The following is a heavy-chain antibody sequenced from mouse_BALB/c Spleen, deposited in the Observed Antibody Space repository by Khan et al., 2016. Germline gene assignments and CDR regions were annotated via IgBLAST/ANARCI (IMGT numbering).Heavy chain of an antibody. Sequence: VQLKESGAELVKPGASVKLSCTASGFNIKDTYMHWVKQRPEQGLEWIGRIDPANGNTKYDPKFQGKATITADTSSNTAYLQLSSLTSEDTAVSYCSRGDPYYAMDYLGQGSSVTVSS. V-gene: IGHV14-3*02. CDR2: IDPANGNT. CDR3: SRGDPYYAMDY. D-gene: IGHD3-3*01. CDR1: GFNIKDTY. J-gene: IGHJ4*01.